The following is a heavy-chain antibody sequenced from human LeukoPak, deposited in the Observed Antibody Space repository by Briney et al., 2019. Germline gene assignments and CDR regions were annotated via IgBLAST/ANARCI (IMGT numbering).Heavy chain of an antibody. CDR3: ARDSSSLYYYYYMDV. V-gene: IGHV4-61*02. CDR2: IYTSGNT. D-gene: IGHD6-6*01. Sequence: SETLSLTCTVSGGSISSGTYYWSWIRQPAGKGLEWIGRIYTSGNTNYNPSLKSRVTISVDTSKNQFSLKLSSVTAADTAVYYCARDSSSLYYYYYMDVWGKGTTVTVSS. CDR1: GGSISSGTYY. J-gene: IGHJ6*03.